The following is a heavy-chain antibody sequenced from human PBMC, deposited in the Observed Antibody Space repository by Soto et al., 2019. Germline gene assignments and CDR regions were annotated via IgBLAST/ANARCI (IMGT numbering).Heavy chain of an antibody. D-gene: IGHD5-12*01. CDR2: IYYSGST. Sequence: SETLSLTCTVSGGSISSGGYYWSWIRQHPGKGLEWIGYIYYSGSTNYNPSLKSRVTISVDTSKNQFSLKLSPVTAADTAVYYCARANSGYDYGLYYWGQGTLVTVSS. CDR3: ARANSGYDYGLYY. J-gene: IGHJ4*02. V-gene: IGHV4-61*08. CDR1: GGSISSGGYY.